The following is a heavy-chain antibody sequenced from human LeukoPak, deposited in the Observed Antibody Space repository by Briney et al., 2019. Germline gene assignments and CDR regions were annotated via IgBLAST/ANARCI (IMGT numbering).Heavy chain of an antibody. V-gene: IGHV4-34*01. CDR3: ATSKWYGSWFDP. Sequence: PSETLSLTCAVYGGSFSGYYWSWIRQPPGKGLEWIGEINHSGSTNYNPFLKSRVTISVDTSKNQFSLKLSSVTAADTAVYYCATSKWYGSWFDPWGQGTLVTVSS. J-gene: IGHJ5*02. D-gene: IGHD2-8*01. CDR2: INHSGST. CDR1: GGSFSGYY.